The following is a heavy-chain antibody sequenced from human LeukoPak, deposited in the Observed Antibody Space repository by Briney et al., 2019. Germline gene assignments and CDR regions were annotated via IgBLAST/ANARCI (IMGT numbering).Heavy chain of an antibody. CDR3: AEHVAPVRGVTDYYYYYMDV. CDR2: IYYSGST. V-gene: IGHV4-39*01. D-gene: IGHD3-10*01. J-gene: IGHJ6*03. CDR1: GVSISSSNSY. Sequence: SETLSLTCTVSGVSISSSNSYWGWIRQPPGKGLEWIGSIYYSGSTYYNPSLKSRVTISVDTSKNQFSLKLSSVTAADTAVYYCAEHVAPVRGVTDYYYYYMDVWGKGTTVTISS.